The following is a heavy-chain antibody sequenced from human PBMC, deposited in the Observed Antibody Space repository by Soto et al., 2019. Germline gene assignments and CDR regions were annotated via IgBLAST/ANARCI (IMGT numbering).Heavy chain of an antibody. V-gene: IGHV1-8*01. CDR3: ASGPGSDYYMDV. Sequence: ASVKVSCKASGYTFTSYDINWVRQATGQGLEWMGWMNASSGNTGYAQKFQGRVTMTRNTSISTAYMELSSLRSDDPAVYYRASGPGSDYYMDVWGKGTTDTVSS. CDR1: GYTFTSYD. CDR2: MNASSGNT. D-gene: IGHD3-10*01. J-gene: IGHJ6*03.